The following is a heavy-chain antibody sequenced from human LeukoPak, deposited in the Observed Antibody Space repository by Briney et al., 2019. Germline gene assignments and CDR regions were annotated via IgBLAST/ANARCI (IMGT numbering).Heavy chain of an antibody. CDR3: ASQVVGAAFDP. D-gene: IGHD2-15*01. J-gene: IGHJ5*02. Sequence: GESLRLSCVASGFTFSGYWMHWVRQPPGKGLVWVSRIKSDGSMTNYADSVKGRFTISRDNAKNTLYLQMNSLRAEDTAVYYCASQVVGAAFDPWGQGTLVTVSS. CDR2: IKSDGSMT. CDR1: GFTFSGYW. V-gene: IGHV3-74*01.